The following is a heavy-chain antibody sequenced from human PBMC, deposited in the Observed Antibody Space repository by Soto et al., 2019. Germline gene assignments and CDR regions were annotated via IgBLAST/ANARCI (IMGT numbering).Heavy chain of an antibody. D-gene: IGHD3-22*01. V-gene: IGHV1-69*01. CDR2: IIPIFGTE. Sequence: QVQLVQSVAEVKKPGSSVKVSCKASGDSFTSYAISWVRQAPGHGLEWMGRIIPIFGTENYAQRVEGRVTIPAVESTSTAIMELSSLRYYDTVVYYCGTGVNYYESSALDYWGQGTLVTVPS. CDR3: GTGVNYYESSALDY. CDR1: GDSFTSYA. J-gene: IGHJ4*02.